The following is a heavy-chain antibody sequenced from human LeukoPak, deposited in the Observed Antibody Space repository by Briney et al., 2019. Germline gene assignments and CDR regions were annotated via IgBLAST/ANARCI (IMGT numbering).Heavy chain of an antibody. CDR2: IKQDGSEK. D-gene: IGHD2-2*01. CDR1: GFTFSSYW. J-gene: IGHJ4*02. CDR3: ARGRCSSTSCFFDY. V-gene: IGHV3-7*01. Sequence: GGSLRLSCAASGFTFSSYWMSWVRQAPGKGLEWVANIKQDGSEKYYVDSVKGRFTISRDNAKNSLSPQMNSLRAEDTAVYYCARGRCSSTSCFFDYWGQGTLVTVSS.